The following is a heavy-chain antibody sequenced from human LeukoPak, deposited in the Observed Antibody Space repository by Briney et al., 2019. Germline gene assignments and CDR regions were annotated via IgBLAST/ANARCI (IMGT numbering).Heavy chain of an antibody. CDR3: ARQRADYFYYYVDV. D-gene: IGHD3-9*01. CDR2: IYYSETT. J-gene: IGHJ6*03. Sequence: SETLSPTCTVSGGSIGTTNYYWGWLRQPPGRGLEWLGSIYYSETTYDNPSLESRVTKSIETSKNHFSMKLSSVTAADTAVYYCARQRADYFYYYVDVWGKGTTVTVS. CDR1: GGSIGTTNYY. V-gene: IGHV4-39*01.